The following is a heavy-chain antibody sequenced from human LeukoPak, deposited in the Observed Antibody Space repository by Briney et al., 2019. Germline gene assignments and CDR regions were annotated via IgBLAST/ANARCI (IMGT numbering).Heavy chain of an antibody. CDR2: IYYSGTT. D-gene: IGHD5-18*01. Sequence: PSETLSLTCTVSGGSISNHYWSWIRQPPGKGLEWIGYIYYSGTTNYNPSLKSRVTISLDTSKNQFSLKLSSVTAADTAVYYCAKSGYSYGSPDWSDPWGQGTLVTVSS. CDR3: AKSGYSYGSPDWSDP. CDR1: GGSISNHY. V-gene: IGHV4-59*11. J-gene: IGHJ5*02.